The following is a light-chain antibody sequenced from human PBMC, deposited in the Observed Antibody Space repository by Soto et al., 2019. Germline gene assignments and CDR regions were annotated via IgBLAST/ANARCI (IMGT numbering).Light chain of an antibody. CDR3: ATWDDSLFCHV. J-gene: IGLJ1*01. V-gene: IGLV1-44*01. CDR1: SSDVGSNT. Sequence: QSVLTQPPSASATPGQRVTISCSGRSSDVGSNTVNWYQQFPGAAPKLLIYSNDQRPSGVPDRFSASKSGTSASLAISGLQSEHEADSYCATWDDSLFCHVFGTGTKVTVL. CDR2: SND.